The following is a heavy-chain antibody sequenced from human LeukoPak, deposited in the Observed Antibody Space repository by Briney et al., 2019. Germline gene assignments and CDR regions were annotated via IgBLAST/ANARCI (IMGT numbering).Heavy chain of an antibody. CDR3: AREGAAMAHY. V-gene: IGHV3-7*01. Sequence: GGSLRLSCAASGFTVSSNYMSWVRQAPGKGLEWVANIKQDGSEEYHVDSVKGRFTISRDNAKNSLYLQMKSLRAEDTAVYYCAREGAAMAHYWGQGTLVTVSS. D-gene: IGHD2-2*01. CDR1: GFTVSSNY. J-gene: IGHJ4*02. CDR2: IKQDGSEE.